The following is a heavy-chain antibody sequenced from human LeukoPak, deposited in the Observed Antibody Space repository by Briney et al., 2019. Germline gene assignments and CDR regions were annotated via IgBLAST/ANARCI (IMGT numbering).Heavy chain of an antibody. V-gene: IGHV3-21*04. Sequence: GGSLRLAYAPSGFSFAIHGMSSFRQAPGKGLAWVSTINNRADQTHYAVSVMGRFTNSRDNAQNSLYLQMNSLPPEDTAVYFCARGEAFCDYWGQGALVTVS. J-gene: IGHJ4*02. CDR1: GFSFAIHG. CDR2: INNRADQT. CDR3: ARGEAFCDY.